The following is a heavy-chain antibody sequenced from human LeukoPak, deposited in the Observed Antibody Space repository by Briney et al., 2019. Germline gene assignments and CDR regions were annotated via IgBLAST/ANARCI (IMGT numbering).Heavy chain of an antibody. CDR1: GGTFSSYA. CDR3: AREPQVYDSSGYYLGGPDY. Sequence: SVKVSCKASGGTFSSYAISWVRQAPGQGLEWMGGIIPIFGTANYAQKFQGRVTMTRDMSTSTVYMELSSLRSEDTAVYYCAREPQVYDSSGYYLGGPDYWGQGTLVTVSS. D-gene: IGHD3-22*01. CDR2: IIPIFGTA. V-gene: IGHV1-69*05. J-gene: IGHJ4*02.